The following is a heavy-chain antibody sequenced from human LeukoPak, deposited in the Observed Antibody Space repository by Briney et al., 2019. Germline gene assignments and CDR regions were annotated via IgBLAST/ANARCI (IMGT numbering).Heavy chain of an antibody. Sequence: ASVKVSCKASGYTFTDYDINWVRQATGQGLEWMGWMNPNSGGTNYAQKFQGRVTMTRDTSISTAYMELSRLRSDDTAVYYCARVPITMVRGVIISPFADYWGQGTLVTVSS. CDR1: GYTFTDYD. V-gene: IGHV1-2*02. J-gene: IGHJ4*02. CDR2: MNPNSGGT. CDR3: ARVPITMVRGVIISPFADY. D-gene: IGHD3-10*01.